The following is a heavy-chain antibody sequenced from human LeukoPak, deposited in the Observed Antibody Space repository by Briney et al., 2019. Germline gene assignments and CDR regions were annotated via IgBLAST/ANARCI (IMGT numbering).Heavy chain of an antibody. CDR2: IYASGST. CDR1: GGSIRSQY. CDR3: TRDVSSWPFFDS. Sequence: SETLSLTCTVSGGSIRSQYWSWIRQPAGRGLEWLGRIYASGSTNYSPSLKSRVTMSLDTSKNQFFLKLFSVTAADTAVYFCTRDVSSWPFFDSWGQGTQVTVSS. V-gene: IGHV4-4*07. J-gene: IGHJ4*02. D-gene: IGHD6-13*01.